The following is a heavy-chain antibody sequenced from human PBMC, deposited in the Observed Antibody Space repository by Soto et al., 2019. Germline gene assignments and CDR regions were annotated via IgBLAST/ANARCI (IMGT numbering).Heavy chain of an antibody. CDR2: ISYDGSNK. CDR3: AKDLLDYGDYNYCSDY. CDR1: GFTFSSYG. Sequence: GGSLRLSCAASGFTFSSYGMHWVRQAPGKGLEWVAVISYDGSNKYYADSVKGRFTISRDNSKNTLYLQMNSLRAEDTAVYYCAKDLLDYGDYNYCSDYWGQGTLVTVSS. D-gene: IGHD4-17*01. V-gene: IGHV3-30*18. J-gene: IGHJ4*02.